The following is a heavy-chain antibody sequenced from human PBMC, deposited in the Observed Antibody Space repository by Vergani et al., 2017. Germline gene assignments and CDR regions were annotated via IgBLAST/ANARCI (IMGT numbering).Heavy chain of an antibody. CDR2: ISYDGSNK. V-gene: IGHV3-30*18. CDR3: ANLVASEIEPNDAFDI. CDR1: GFTFSSYG. J-gene: IGHJ3*02. Sequence: QVQLVESGGGVVQPGRSLRLSCAASGFTFSSYGMHWVRQAPGKGLEWVAVISYDGSNKYYADSVKGRFTISRDNSKNTLYLQMNSLRAEDTAVYYCANLVASEIEPNDAFDIWGQGTMVTVSS. D-gene: IGHD2-15*01.